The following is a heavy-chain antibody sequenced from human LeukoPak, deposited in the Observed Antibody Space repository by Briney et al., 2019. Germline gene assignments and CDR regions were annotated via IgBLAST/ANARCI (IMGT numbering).Heavy chain of an antibody. CDR1: GGSISSGGYY. CDR2: IYHSGST. CDR3: ARDRYSNYGPSFDY. J-gene: IGHJ4*02. Sequence: KPSQTLSLTCTVSGGSISSGGYYWGWIRQPPGKGLEWIGYIYHSGSTYYNPSLKSRVTISVDTSKSQFSLKLSSVTAADTAVYYCARDRYSNYGPSFDYWGQGTLVTVSS. V-gene: IGHV4-30-2*01. D-gene: IGHD4-11*01.